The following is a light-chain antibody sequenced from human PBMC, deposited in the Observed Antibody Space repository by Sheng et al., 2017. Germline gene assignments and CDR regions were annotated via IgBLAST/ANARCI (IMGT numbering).Light chain of an antibody. CDR1: QRISNY. CDR2: AAS. J-gene: IGKJ4*01. V-gene: IGKV1-39*01. CDR3: QQSYSLPLT. Sequence: DIQMTQSPSSLSASVGDRVTIVCRASQRISNYLNWYQEKPGKAPKLLIYAASTLQSGVPSRFSGSGSGANLTLTISNLQPEDFATYYCQQSYSLPLTFGGGTKVEIK.